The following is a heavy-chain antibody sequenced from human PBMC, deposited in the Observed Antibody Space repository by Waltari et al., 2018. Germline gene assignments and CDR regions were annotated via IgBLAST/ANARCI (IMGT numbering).Heavy chain of an antibody. V-gene: IGHV3-21*01. CDR2: ISSSTTYI. D-gene: IGHD7-27*01. Sequence: EVQLVESGGGLVKPGGSLRLACGASGFSLSRYSMNWVRQAPGKGLEWVSSISSSTTYIHYADSVKGRFTISRDNAKNSLYLQMNSLRVEDTAVYYCVSGGWGFYFDYWGQGTVVTVSS. CDR3: VSGGWGFYFDY. CDR1: GFSLSRYS. J-gene: IGHJ4*02.